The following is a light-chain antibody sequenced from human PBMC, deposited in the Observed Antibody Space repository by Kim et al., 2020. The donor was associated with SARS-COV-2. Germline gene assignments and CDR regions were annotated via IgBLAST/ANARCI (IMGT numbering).Light chain of an antibody. CDR2: DVS. Sequence: QSALTQPASVSGSPGQWTTISCTGTSSDIGGYNYVSWYQQHPGKAPKLIIYDVSNRPSGVSNRFSGSKSGNTASLTISGLQAEDEADYYCSSYTSISTLVVFGGGTKVTVL. CDR1: SSDIGGYNY. J-gene: IGLJ2*01. CDR3: SSYTSISTLVV. V-gene: IGLV2-14*03.